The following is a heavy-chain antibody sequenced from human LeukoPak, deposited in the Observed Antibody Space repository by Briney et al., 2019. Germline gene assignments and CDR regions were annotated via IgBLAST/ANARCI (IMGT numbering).Heavy chain of an antibody. J-gene: IGHJ4*02. Sequence: GGSLRLSCAASGFTFSSYGMHWVRQAPGKGLEWVAIIWYDGSNKYYADSVKGRFTISRDNSKNTLYLQMNSLRAEDTAVYYCARDWVLTPDYWGRGSLVTVSS. D-gene: IGHD2-8*02. V-gene: IGHV3-33*01. CDR3: ARDWVLTPDY. CDR2: IWYDGSNK. CDR1: GFTFSSYG.